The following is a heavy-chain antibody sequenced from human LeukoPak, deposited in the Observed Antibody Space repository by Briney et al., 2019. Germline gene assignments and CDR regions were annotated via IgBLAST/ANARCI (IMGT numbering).Heavy chain of an antibody. Sequence: ASVKVSCKASGCTFTDYYMHWVQQAPGKGLEWMGRVDPEDGETIYAEKFQGRVTITADTSTDTAYMELSSLRSEDTAVYYCATDNFYCSSTSCARGGLYWGQGTLVTVSS. CDR3: ATDNFYCSSTSCARGGLY. D-gene: IGHD2-2*01. V-gene: IGHV1-69-2*01. J-gene: IGHJ4*02. CDR1: GCTFTDYY. CDR2: VDPEDGET.